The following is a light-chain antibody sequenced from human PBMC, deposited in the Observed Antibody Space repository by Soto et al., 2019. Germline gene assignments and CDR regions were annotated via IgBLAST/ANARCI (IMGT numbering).Light chain of an antibody. Sequence: IPMTQSPYTLSASVGYRVTITCLASQSISSWLAWYQQKPGKAPRLLIYKASSLESGVPSRFSGSGSGTEFTLTISSLQPDDFATYYCQQYNSYSWTFDQGTKVDI. CDR2: KAS. CDR3: QQYNSYSWT. J-gene: IGKJ1*01. CDR1: QSISSW. V-gene: IGKV1-5*03.